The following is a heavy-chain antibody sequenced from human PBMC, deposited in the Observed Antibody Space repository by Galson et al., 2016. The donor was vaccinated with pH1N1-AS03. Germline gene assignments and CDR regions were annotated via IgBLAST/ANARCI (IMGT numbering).Heavy chain of an antibody. D-gene: IGHD6-19*01. V-gene: IGHV4-39*07. J-gene: IGHJ6*02. CDR2: IYHSENT. Sequence: ETLSLTCTVSGDSVSSRFYYWDWIRQSPGKGLEWIGSIYHSENTYYNPSLKSRVTISLDESKNQFSLRLTSVTAADTAVYYCAREATSSGQYAKFDYYYGMDVWGQGTTVTVAS. CDR3: AREATSSGQYAKFDYYYGMDV. CDR1: GDSVSSRFYY.